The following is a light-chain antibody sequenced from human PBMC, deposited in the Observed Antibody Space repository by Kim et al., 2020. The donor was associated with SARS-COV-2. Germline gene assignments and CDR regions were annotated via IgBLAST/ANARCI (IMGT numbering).Light chain of an antibody. CDR2: YAS. CDR1: QGIDSQ. J-gene: IGKJ1*01. V-gene: IGKV3-11*01. CDR3: QQRRNWPVT. Sequence: PGERATLSSRASQGIDSQLAWYQQNPGKAPRLVIYYASYRATGIPARFSGSGSGTDFTLTISSLEPEDFAVYFCQQRRNWPVTFGQGTKVDIK.